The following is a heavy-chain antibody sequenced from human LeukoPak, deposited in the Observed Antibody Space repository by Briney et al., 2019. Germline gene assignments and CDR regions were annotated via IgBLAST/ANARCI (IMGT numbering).Heavy chain of an antibody. D-gene: IGHD4-11*01. CDR3: ARDLGVTTIRYYYYGMDV. CDR1: GGSISSYY. V-gene: IGHV4-4*07. CDR2: IYTSGST. J-gene: IGHJ6*02. Sequence: SETLSLTCTVSGGSISSYYWSWIRQPAGKGLEWIGRIYTSGSTNYNPSLKSRVTMSVDTSKNQFSLKLSSVTAADTAVYYCARDLGVTTIRYYYYGMDVWGQGTTVTVSS.